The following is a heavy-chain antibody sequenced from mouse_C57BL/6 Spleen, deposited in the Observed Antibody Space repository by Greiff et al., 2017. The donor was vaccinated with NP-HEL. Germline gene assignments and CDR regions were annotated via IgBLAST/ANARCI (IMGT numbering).Heavy chain of an antibody. CDR3: AKPYYYGSSPYYYAMDY. J-gene: IGHJ4*01. Sequence: EVMLVESGGGLVKPGGSLKLSCAASGFTFSDYGMHWVRQAPEKGLEWVAYISSGSSTIYYADTVKGRFTISRDNAKNTLFLQMTSLRSEDTAMYYCAKPYYYGSSPYYYAMDYWGQGTSVTVSS. CDR2: ISSGSSTI. V-gene: IGHV5-17*01. D-gene: IGHD1-1*01. CDR1: GFTFSDYG.